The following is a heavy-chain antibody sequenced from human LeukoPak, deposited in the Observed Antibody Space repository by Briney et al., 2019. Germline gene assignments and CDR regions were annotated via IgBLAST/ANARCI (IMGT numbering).Heavy chain of an antibody. D-gene: IGHD4-17*01. V-gene: IGHV4-34*01. CDR2: IYHSGST. Sequence: SETLSLTCAVYGGSFSGYYWSWVRQPPGKGLEWIGEIYHSGSTNYNPSLKSRVTISVDKSKNQFSLKLSSVTAADTAVYYCARLGWDGDYFNYWGQGTLVTVSS. CDR1: GGSFSGYY. CDR3: ARLGWDGDYFNY. J-gene: IGHJ4*02.